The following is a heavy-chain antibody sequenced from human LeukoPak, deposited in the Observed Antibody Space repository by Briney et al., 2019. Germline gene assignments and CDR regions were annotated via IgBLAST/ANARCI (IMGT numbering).Heavy chain of an antibody. CDR1: GFIFSNYA. D-gene: IGHD3-3*01. J-gene: IGHJ4*02. CDR3: AKDSGIDDFWSGYSFDY. Sequence: GGSLRLSCAASGFIFSNYAMHWVRQAPGKGLEWVAFIQNDGGTKYYGDSVKGRFTISRDNSKNMLHLQMNSLRPEDTAVYYCAKDSGIDDFWSGYSFDYWGQGLQVTVSS. CDR2: IQNDGGTK. V-gene: IGHV3-30*02.